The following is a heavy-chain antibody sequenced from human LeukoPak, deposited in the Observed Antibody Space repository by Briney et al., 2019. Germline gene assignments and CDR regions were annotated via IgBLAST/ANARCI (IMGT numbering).Heavy chain of an antibody. CDR2: IYYSGGT. V-gene: IGHV4-59*08. CDR3: ASGRGRRADAFDI. CDR1: GGSISSYY. J-gene: IGHJ3*02. Sequence: PSETLSLTCTVSGGSISSYYWSWIRQPPGKGLEWIGYIYYSGGTNYNPSLKSRVTISVDTSKNQFSLKLSSVTAADTAVYYCASGRGRRADAFDIWGQGTMVTVSS.